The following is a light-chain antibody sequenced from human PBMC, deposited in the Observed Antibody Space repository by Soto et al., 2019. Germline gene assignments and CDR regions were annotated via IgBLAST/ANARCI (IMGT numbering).Light chain of an antibody. Sequence: EVVMTQSPATLSVSPGERATLSCRASQSVGSTFAWYQQKPGQAPRVLIYGTSTRATGIPARFSGSGSATEFTLTISSLQSEDFAVYFCHQYSLWPYTFGQGTKLEIK. CDR2: GTS. V-gene: IGKV3-15*01. CDR1: QSVGST. CDR3: HQYSLWPYT. J-gene: IGKJ2*01.